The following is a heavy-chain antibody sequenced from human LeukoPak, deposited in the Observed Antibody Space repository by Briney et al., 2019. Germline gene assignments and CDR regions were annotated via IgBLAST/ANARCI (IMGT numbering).Heavy chain of an antibody. CDR1: GYTFTGYY. D-gene: IGHD3-16*01. V-gene: IGHV1-2*02. CDR2: INPNSGGT. J-gene: IGHJ4*02. CDR3: ARGAWFGSDYTALYYFDY. Sequence: ASVKVSCKASGYTFTGYYMHWVRQAPGQGLEWMGWINPNSGGTNYAQKFLDRVSMTRNAAISTAYMELSSLSSEDTAVYYCARGAWFGSDYTALYYFDYWGQGTLVTVSS.